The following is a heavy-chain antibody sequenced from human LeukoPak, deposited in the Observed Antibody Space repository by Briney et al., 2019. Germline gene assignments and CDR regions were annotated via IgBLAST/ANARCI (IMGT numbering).Heavy chain of an antibody. CDR2: TSNDERNK. J-gene: IGHJ4*02. Sequence: PGGSLRLSCEASGFNFHNFAMHWVRQAPGKGLEWVAVTSNDERNKYYSDSVKGRFTISRDNSKNTLYLQMNSLRAEDTAVYYCAKDERDIVVVPAAISDYWGQGTLVTVSS. D-gene: IGHD2-2*01. V-gene: IGHV3-30*04. CDR1: GFNFHNFA. CDR3: AKDERDIVVVPAAISDY.